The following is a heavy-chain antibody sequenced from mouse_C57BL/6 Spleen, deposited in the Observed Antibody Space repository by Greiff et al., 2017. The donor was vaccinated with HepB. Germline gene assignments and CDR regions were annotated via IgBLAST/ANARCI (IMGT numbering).Heavy chain of an antibody. CDR3: ARSIWPYYFDY. Sequence: VQLQESGPELVKPGASVKISCKASGYSFTSYYIHWVKQRPGQGLEWIGWIYPGSGNTKYNEKFKGKATLTADTSSSTAYMQLSSLTSEDSAVYYCARSIWPYYFDYWGQGTTLTVSS. CDR2: IYPGSGNT. CDR1: GYSFTSYY. D-gene: IGHD1-1*02. J-gene: IGHJ2*01. V-gene: IGHV1-66*01.